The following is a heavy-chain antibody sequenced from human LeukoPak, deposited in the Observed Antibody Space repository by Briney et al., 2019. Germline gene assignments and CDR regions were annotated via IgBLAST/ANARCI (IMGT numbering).Heavy chain of an antibody. CDR1: GGSVSSGSYY. D-gene: IGHD6-19*01. Sequence: SETLSLTCTVSGGSVSSGSYYWSWIRQPPGKGLEWIEYIYYSGSTNYNPSLKSRVTISVDTSKNQFSLKLSSVTAADTAVYYCARLAGIAVAGTWWFDPWGQGTLVTVSS. CDR3: ARLAGIAVAGTWWFDP. CDR2: IYYSGST. V-gene: IGHV4-61*01. J-gene: IGHJ5*02.